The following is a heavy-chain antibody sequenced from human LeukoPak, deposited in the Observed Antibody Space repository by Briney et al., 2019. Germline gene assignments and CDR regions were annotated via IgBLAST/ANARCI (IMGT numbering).Heavy chain of an antibody. D-gene: IGHD1-1*01. V-gene: IGHV4-59*01. Sequence: KPSETLSLTCTVSGGSISSYYWSWIRQPPGKGLERIGYIYYSGSTNYNPSLKSRVTISVDTSKNQFSLKLSSVTAADPAVYYCARSAGRRVNWFDPWGQGTLVTVSS. CDR3: ARSAGRRVNWFDP. CDR2: IYYSGST. J-gene: IGHJ5*02. CDR1: GGSISSYY.